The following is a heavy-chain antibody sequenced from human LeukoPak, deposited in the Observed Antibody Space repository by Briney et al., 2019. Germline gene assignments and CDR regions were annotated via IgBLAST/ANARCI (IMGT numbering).Heavy chain of an antibody. CDR1: GFIFSRYT. V-gene: IGHV3-30-3*01. CDR2: ISYDGSNK. D-gene: IGHD3-10*01. J-gene: IGHJ4*02. Sequence: GGSLRLSCAASGFIFSRYTINWVRQAPGKGLEWVAVISYDGSNKYCADSVEGRFTISRDNSKNILYLQMNSLGPEDTAVYYCATKGGGSGKFDYFDYWGLGTLVTVSS. CDR3: ATKGGGSGKFDYFDY.